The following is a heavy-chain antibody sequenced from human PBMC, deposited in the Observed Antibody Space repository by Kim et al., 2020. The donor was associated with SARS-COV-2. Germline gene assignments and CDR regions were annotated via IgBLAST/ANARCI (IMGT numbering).Heavy chain of an antibody. V-gene: IGHV3-23*01. CDR1: GFAFSNYA. CDR3: TNGGVDTNYHYFDY. J-gene: IGHJ4*02. CDR2: MSGMRGSGCTT. D-gene: IGHD3-3*01. Sequence: GGSLRLSCAASGFAFSNYARSWVRQAPGKGLEWVSAMSGMRGSGCTTYYADSVKGQFTDSRDNSKNTLYLQMNSLRAEDTATYYCTNGGVDTNYHYFDYWGQGTLVTVSS.